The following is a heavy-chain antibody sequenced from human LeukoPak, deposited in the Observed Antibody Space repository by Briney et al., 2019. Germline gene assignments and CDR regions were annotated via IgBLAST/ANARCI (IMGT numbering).Heavy chain of an antibody. CDR3: AKTLYDFWSGYYGPFDY. V-gene: IGHV3-23*01. CDR1: GFTFSSYA. CDR2: ISGSGGST. Sequence: GGSLRLSCAASGFTFSSYAMSWVRQAPGKGLEWVSAISGSGGSTYYADSVKGRFTISRDNSKNTLYLQMDSLRAEDTAVYYCAKTLYDFWSGYYGPFDYWAREPWSPSPQ. J-gene: IGHJ4*02. D-gene: IGHD3-3*01.